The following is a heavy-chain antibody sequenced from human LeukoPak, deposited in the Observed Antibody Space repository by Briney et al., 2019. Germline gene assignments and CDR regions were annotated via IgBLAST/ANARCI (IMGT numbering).Heavy chain of an antibody. J-gene: IGHJ4*02. CDR1: GGSISSGDYY. CDR2: IYYSGST. D-gene: IGHD6-13*01. Sequence: ASETLSLTCTVSGGSISSGDYYWSWIRQPPGQGLEWIGYIYYSGSTYYNPSLKSRVTISVDTSKNQFSLKLSSVTAADTAVYYCARVIAAAGTPPVFDYWGQGTLVTVSS. CDR3: ARVIAAAGTPPVFDY. V-gene: IGHV4-30-4*01.